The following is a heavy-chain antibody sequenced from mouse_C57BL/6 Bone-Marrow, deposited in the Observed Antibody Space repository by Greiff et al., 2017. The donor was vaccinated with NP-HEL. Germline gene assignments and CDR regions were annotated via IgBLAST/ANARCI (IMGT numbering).Heavy chain of an antibody. CDR3: ARKGNSYYSNLYAMDY. V-gene: IGHV1-53*01. CDR2: INPSNGGT. Sequence: QVQLQQPGTELVKPGASVKLSCKASGYTFTSYWMHWVKQRPGQGLEWIGNINPSNGGTNYNEKFKSKATLTVDKSSSTAYMQLSSLTSEDSAVYYCARKGNSYYSNLYAMDYWGQGTSVTVSS. D-gene: IGHD2-5*01. CDR1: GYTFTSYW. J-gene: IGHJ4*01.